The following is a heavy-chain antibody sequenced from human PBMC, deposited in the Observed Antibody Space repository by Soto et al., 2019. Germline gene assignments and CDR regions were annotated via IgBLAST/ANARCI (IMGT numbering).Heavy chain of an antibody. Sequence: QVQLVESGGGVVQPGRSLRLSCAASGFSFRTYGMHWVRQAPGKGLEWVVVISYDGSNKYYADSVKGRFTISRDNSKNTLYLQMNSLRAEDTAVYYCAKDVGGFTYGFPDYWGQGTLVTVSS. CDR1: GFSFRTYG. D-gene: IGHD5-18*01. CDR3: AKDVGGFTYGFPDY. J-gene: IGHJ4*02. CDR2: ISYDGSNK. V-gene: IGHV3-30*18.